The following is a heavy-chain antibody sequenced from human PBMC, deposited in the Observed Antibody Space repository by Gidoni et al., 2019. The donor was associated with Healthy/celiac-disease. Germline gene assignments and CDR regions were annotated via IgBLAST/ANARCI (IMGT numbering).Heavy chain of an antibody. CDR2: ISGSGGST. Sequence: EVQLLESGGGLVQPGGSLRLSCAASGFTFSSYAMSWVRQAPGKGLEWVSAISGSGGSTYYAASVKGRFTISRDNSKNTLYLQMNSLRAEDTAVYYCAKDRWDYSSSPEYFQHWGQGTLVTVSS. D-gene: IGHD6-6*01. CDR3: AKDRWDYSSSPEYFQH. V-gene: IGHV3-23*01. CDR1: GFTFSSYA. J-gene: IGHJ1*01.